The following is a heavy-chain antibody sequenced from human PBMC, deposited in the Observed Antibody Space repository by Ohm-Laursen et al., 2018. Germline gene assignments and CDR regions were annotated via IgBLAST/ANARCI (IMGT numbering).Heavy chain of an antibody. V-gene: IGHV4-38-2*01. D-gene: IGHD3-10*01. CDR3: ARQRSGSTGMDV. CDR1: GYSISSGYY. CDR2: IYHSGST. J-gene: IGHJ6*02. Sequence: SQTLSLTCAVSGYSISSGYYWGWIRQPPGKGLEWIGSIYHSGSTYYNPSLKNRVTISVDTSKTQFSLKLSSVTAADTAVYYCARQRSGSTGMDVWGQGTTVIVSS.